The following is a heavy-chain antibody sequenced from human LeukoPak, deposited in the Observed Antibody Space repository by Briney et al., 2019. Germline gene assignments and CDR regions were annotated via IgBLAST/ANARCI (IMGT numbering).Heavy chain of an antibody. CDR1: GFTFSTYA. Sequence: GGSLRLSCAPSGFTFSTYAMNGVRQAPGKGLEWVAVIVCHGGGIHYADSVKGRFTICRDNSQNTVYLQMNDLRGEDTATYYCAKDRTPDGYYAIDFWGQGTLVSVSS. D-gene: IGHD2-21*01. CDR2: IVCHGGGI. CDR3: AKDRTPDGYYAIDF. V-gene: IGHV3-23*01. J-gene: IGHJ4*02.